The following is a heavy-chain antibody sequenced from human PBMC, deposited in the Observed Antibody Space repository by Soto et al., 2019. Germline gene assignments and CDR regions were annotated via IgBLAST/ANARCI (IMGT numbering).Heavy chain of an antibody. CDR1: GYTFTQFS. Sequence: QVQLVQSGAEVQRPGAAVKVSCKASGYTFTQFSIHWMRQAPGQRLEWMGWINGGSGDTHYPQEFQGRVTFTRDTSANTASMELSSLRSEDTAVFYGARSVNTAFDLWGQGTLVTVSS. D-gene: IGHD4-4*01. CDR2: INGGSGDT. CDR3: ARSVNTAFDL. J-gene: IGHJ5*02. V-gene: IGHV1-3*01.